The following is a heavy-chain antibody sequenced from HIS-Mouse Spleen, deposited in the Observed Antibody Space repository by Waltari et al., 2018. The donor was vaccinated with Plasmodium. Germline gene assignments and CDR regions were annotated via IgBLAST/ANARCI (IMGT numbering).Heavy chain of an antibody. J-gene: IGHJ5*02. D-gene: IGHD1-26*01. CDR2: ISSSSSTI. Sequence: EVQLVESGGGLVQPGGSVRLSCAASGFTFSSYSMNWVRQAPGKGLEWVSYISSSSSTIYYADSVKGRFTISRDNAKNSLYLQMNSLRAEDTAVYYCARVNSGSYYWFDPWGQGTLVTVSS. CDR1: GFTFSSYS. CDR3: ARVNSGSYYWFDP. V-gene: IGHV3-48*01.